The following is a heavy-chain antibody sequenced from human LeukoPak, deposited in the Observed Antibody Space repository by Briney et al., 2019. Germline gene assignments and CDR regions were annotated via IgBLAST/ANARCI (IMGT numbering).Heavy chain of an antibody. J-gene: IGHJ3*02. CDR3: ARVADRTHAFDI. CDR1: GFTFSSYE. Sequence: PGGSLRLSCAASGFTFSSYEMNWVRQAPGKGLEWVSYISSSGSTIYYADSVKGRFTIPRDNAKNSLYLQMNSLRAEDTAVYYCARVADRTHAFDIWGQGTMVTVSS. CDR2: ISSSGSTI. D-gene: IGHD2-21*01. V-gene: IGHV3-48*03.